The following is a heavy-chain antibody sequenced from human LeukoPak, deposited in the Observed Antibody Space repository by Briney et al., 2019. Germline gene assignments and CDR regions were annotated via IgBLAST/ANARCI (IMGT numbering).Heavy chain of an antibody. D-gene: IGHD2-2*01. CDR3: AKDSRLRYCSTTSCPFYFDY. Sequence: PGGSLRLSCAASGFTFSDYYMSWIRQAPGKGLEWVSYISSSGSTIYYADSVKGRFTISRNNAKNSLYLQMNSLRVEDTAIYYCAKDSRLRYCSTTSCPFYFDYWGQGTLVTVSS. V-gene: IGHV3-11*01. CDR1: GFTFSDYY. J-gene: IGHJ4*02. CDR2: ISSSGSTI.